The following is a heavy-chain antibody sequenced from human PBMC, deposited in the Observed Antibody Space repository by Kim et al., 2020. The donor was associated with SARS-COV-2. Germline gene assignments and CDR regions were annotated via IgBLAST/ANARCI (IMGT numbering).Heavy chain of an antibody. V-gene: IGHV3-43*01. J-gene: IGHJ4*02. CDR3: AKDSRGEAGSSGLAVGY. Sequence: SVKGRFTISRDNIKNSLDLQMNSLGTEDTALYYCAKDSRGEAGSSGLAVGYWGQGTLVTVSS. D-gene: IGHD6-6*01.